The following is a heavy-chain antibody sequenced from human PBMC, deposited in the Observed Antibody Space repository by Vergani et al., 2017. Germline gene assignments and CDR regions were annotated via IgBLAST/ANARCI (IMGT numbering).Heavy chain of an antibody. CDR1: GGSVTSGSYY. V-gene: IGHV4-61*10. CDR3: ARIAGTWFDY. D-gene: IGHD3-10*01. CDR2: IQKSGST. J-gene: IGHJ4*02. Sequence: QVQLQESGPGLVKPSETLSLTCTVSGGSVTSGSYYWSWIRQPAGKGLECIGYIQKSGSTNYNPSLKSRATISVDMSKNQLSLKLNSVTAADTAVYYCARIAGTWFDYWGQGTLVTVSS.